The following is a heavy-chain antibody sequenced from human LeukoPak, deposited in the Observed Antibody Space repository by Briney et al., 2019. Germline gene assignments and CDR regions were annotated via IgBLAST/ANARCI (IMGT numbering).Heavy chain of an antibody. V-gene: IGHV1-2*02. D-gene: IGHD2-15*01. CDR2: INPHNGDT. J-gene: IGHJ4*02. CDR1: GYTFIGYY. Sequence: GVSVKVSCKASGYTFIGYYLHWVRQAPGQGLEWMGWINPHNGDTNYAQKLQGRVTMTRDTSITTAYMELSRLKSDDTTVYYSATVRDIVVGGGPYYFDYWGQGTLVTVSS. CDR3: ATVRDIVVGGGPYYFDY.